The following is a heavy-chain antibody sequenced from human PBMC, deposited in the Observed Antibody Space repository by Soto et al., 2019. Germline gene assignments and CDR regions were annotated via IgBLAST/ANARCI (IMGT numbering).Heavy chain of an antibody. CDR1: GYTFTSYA. CDR3: ARDSSAQNYYYYMDV. J-gene: IGHJ6*03. D-gene: IGHD6-6*01. V-gene: IGHV1-3*01. CDR2: INAGNGNT. Sequence: ASVKVSCKASGYTFTSYAMHWVRQAPGQRLEWMGWINAGNGNTKYSQKFQGRVTITRDTSASTAYMELSSLRSEDTAVYYCARDSSAQNYYYYMDVWGKGTTVTVSS.